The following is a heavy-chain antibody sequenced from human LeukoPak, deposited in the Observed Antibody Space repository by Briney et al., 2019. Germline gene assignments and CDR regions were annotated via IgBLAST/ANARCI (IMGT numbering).Heavy chain of an antibody. D-gene: IGHD5-12*01. V-gene: IGHV3-30*18. CDR2: ISNDGSTK. CDR3: AKERRGYSGYERSYYYYYGMDV. J-gene: IGHJ6*04. Sequence: GRSLRFSCAASGFTFSTYGMHWVRQAPGKGLEWVAVISNDGSTKYYADSVKGRFTISRDKSKNTLYLQMNSLRAEDPAVYYCAKERRGYSGYERSYYYYYGMDVWGKGTTVTVSS. CDR1: GFTFSTYG.